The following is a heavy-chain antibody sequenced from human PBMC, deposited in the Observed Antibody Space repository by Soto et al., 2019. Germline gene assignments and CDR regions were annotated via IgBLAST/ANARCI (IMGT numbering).Heavy chain of an antibody. CDR3: ARRTGSVDAFDI. CDR2: IYYSGST. J-gene: IGHJ3*02. D-gene: IGHD2-8*02. Sequence: QVQLQESGPGLVKPSQTLSLTCTVSGGSISSGDYYWSWIRQPPGKGLEWMGYIYYSGSTYYNPSLKSRVTISVDPSKNQFSLKLSSVTAADTAVYYCARRTGSVDAFDIWGQGTMVTVSS. V-gene: IGHV4-30-4*01. CDR1: GGSISSGDYY.